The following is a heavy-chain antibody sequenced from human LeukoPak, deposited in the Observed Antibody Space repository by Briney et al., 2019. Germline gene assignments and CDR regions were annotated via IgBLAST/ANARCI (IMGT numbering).Heavy chain of an antibody. CDR1: GYTFTSYG. Sequence: ASVKVSCKASGYTFTSYGFSWVRQAPGQGLEWMGWISAYSGKTDYPQKFQGRVTMTTDPSTTTAYMELENLRSDDTAMYYCTASGWSKPYYFDSGGQGTLVTVSS. CDR2: ISAYSGKT. CDR3: TASGWSKPYYFDS. V-gene: IGHV1-18*01. D-gene: IGHD6-19*01. J-gene: IGHJ4*02.